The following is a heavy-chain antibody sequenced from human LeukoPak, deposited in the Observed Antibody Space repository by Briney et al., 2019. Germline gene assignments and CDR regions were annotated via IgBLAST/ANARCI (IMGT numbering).Heavy chain of an antibody. CDR2: TSSSGSTI. D-gene: IGHD6-13*01. V-gene: IGHV3-11*04. J-gene: IGHJ3*02. CDR3: ARGLYSSSWSPGDAFDI. Sequence: GGSVRLSCAASGFTFSDYYMSWIRQAPGKGLEWVSYTSSSGSTIYYADSVKGRFTISRDNAKNSLYLQMNSLRAEDTAVYYCARGLYSSSWSPGDAFDIWGQGTMVTVSS. CDR1: GFTFSDYY.